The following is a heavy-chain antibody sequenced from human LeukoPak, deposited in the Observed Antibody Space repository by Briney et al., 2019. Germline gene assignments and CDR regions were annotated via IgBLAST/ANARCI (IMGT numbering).Heavy chain of an antibody. J-gene: IGHJ2*01. CDR2: IHQSGRT. CDR3: TRQPGWYSEL. V-gene: IGHV4-34*01. Sequence: SETLSLTCAVSGGSFSYYSWSWIRQPPGKGLEWIGEIHQSGRTMYNPSLQSRVIISRDTSKNQFSLGLSSVTAADTGVYYCTRQPGWYSELWGRGTLVTVSS. CDR1: GGSFSYYS.